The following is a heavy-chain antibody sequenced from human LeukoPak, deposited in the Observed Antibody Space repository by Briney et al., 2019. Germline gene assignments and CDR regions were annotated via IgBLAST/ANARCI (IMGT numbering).Heavy chain of an antibody. Sequence: SVKVSCKASGGTFSSYAISWVRQAPGQGLEWMGGIIPIFGTANYAQKFQGRVTITADEPTSTAYMELSSLRSEDTAVYYCARASYCSGGSCYSGREDWFDPWGQGTLVTVSS. CDR1: GGTFSSYA. CDR3: ARASYCSGGSCYSGREDWFDP. V-gene: IGHV1-69*13. J-gene: IGHJ5*02. CDR2: IIPIFGTA. D-gene: IGHD2-15*01.